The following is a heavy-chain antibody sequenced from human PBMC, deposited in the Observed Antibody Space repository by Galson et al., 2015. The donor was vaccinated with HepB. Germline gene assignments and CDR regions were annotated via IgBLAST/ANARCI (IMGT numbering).Heavy chain of an antibody. CDR3: TTATYSSRPYGMDV. J-gene: IGHJ6*02. CDR1: GFTFSNAW. D-gene: IGHD6-13*01. V-gene: IGHV3-15*01. CDR2: IKSKTDGGTT. Sequence: SLRLSCAASGFTFSNAWMSWVRQAPGKGLEWAGRIKSKTDGGTTDYAAPVKGRFTISRDDSKNTLYLQMNSLKTEDTAVYYCTTATYSSRPYGMDVWGQGTTVTVSS.